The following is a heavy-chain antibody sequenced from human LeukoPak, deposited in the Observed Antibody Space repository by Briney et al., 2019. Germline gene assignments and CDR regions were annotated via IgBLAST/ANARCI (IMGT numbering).Heavy chain of an antibody. CDR1: GYTFTSYG. CDR3: ARAPRPSYYDFWSGYSEFDY. V-gene: IGHV1-69*13. J-gene: IGHJ4*02. D-gene: IGHD3-3*01. CDR2: IIPIFGTA. Sequence: SVKVSCKASGYTFTSYGISWVRQAPGQGLEWMGGIIPIFGTANYAQKFQGRVTITADESTSTAYMELSSLRSEDTAVYYCARAPRPSYYDFWSGYSEFDYWGQGTLVTVSS.